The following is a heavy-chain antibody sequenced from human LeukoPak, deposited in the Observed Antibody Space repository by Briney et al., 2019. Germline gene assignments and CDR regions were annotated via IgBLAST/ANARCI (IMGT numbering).Heavy chain of an antibody. V-gene: IGHV4-59*11. Sequence: SETLSLTCNVSGGSLSSHYWSWVRQSPEKGLEWIGQIYHTGSTHYNPSLRSRFAISVDTSKNNFFLNVRSVTAADTAVYYCAREGRWGMKYFFDFWGPGTLGIGSP. CDR2: IYHTGST. CDR3: AREGRWGMKYFFDF. J-gene: IGHJ4*02. D-gene: IGHD4-23*01. CDR1: GGSLSSHY.